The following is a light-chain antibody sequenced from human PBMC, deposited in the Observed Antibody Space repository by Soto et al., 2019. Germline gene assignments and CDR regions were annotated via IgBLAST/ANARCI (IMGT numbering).Light chain of an antibody. CDR2: EGS. Sequence: QSALTQPASVSGSPGQSITISCTGTSSDVGSDNLVSWYQQHPGKAPKLMIYEGSKRPSGVSNRFSGSKSGNTASLTISGLQAEDEADYYCCSYAGSSTDVVFGGGTKLTVL. V-gene: IGLV2-23*01. CDR3: CSYAGSSTDVV. J-gene: IGLJ2*01. CDR1: SSDVGSDNL.